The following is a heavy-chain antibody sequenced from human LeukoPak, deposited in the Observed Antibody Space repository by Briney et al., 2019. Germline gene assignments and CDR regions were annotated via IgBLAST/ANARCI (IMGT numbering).Heavy chain of an antibody. CDR1: GFTFSSYA. CDR2: ISGSGGST. CDR3: ARGGYYDSSGYSKDY. V-gene: IGHV3-23*01. D-gene: IGHD3-22*01. J-gene: IGHJ4*02. Sequence: GGSLRLSFAASGFTFSSYAMSWVRQAPGKGLEWVSAISGSGGSTYYADSVKGRFTISRDNSKNTLYLQMNSLRAEDTAVYYCARGGYYDSSGYSKDYWGQGTLVTVSS.